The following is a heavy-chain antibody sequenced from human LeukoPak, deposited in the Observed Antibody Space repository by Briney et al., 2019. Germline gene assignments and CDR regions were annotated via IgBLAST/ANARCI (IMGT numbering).Heavy chain of an antibody. J-gene: IGHJ4*02. D-gene: IGHD6-13*01. CDR3: AKYSKSWYDDY. V-gene: IGHV3-23*01. CDR1: GFTFSTCA. CDR2: ISGSGGNT. Sequence: GGSLRLSCAASGFTFSTCAMTWVRQAPGKGLEWVSAISGSGGNTYYADSVKGRFTISRDNSKNTLYLQMNSLRVEDTAVYYCAKYSKSWYDDYWGQGTLVTVSS.